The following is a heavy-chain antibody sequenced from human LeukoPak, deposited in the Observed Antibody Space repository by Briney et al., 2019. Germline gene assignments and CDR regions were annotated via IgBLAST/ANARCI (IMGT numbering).Heavy chain of an antibody. CDR2: IIPIFGTA. V-gene: IGHV1-69*13. J-gene: IGHJ6*02. D-gene: IGHD3-3*01. CDR3: ARDRITIFGVVIIPYYYYGMDV. Sequence: ASVKVSCKASDYPFSSYGISWVRQAPGQGLEWMGGIIPIFGTANYAQKFQGRVTITADESTSTAYMELSSLRSEDTAVYYCARDRITIFGVVIIPYYYYGMDVWGQGTTVTVSS. CDR1: DYPFSSYG.